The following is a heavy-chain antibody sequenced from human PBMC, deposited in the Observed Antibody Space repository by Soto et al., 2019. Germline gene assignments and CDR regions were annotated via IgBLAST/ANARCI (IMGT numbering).Heavy chain of an antibody. D-gene: IGHD1-26*01. CDR2: IWHDGDNK. Sequence: GGSLRLSCAASGFTFSNYGMHWVRQAPGKGLEWVAIIWHDGDNKYYADSVRGRFIISRDNSKNRLYLQMNSLRVEDTAVYCWASDLVGASDSYGMDVWGQGTPVTVSS. J-gene: IGHJ6*02. CDR1: GFTFSNYG. V-gene: IGHV3-33*01. CDR3: ASDLVGASDSYGMDV.